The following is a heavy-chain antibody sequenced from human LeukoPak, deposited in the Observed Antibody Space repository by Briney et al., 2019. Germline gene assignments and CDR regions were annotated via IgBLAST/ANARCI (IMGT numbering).Heavy chain of an antibody. CDR3: VRDRRTWNDDGFDY. Sequence: SETLSLTCTVSGGSISSYYWSWIRQPAGKGLEWIGRIYISGSTNYNPSLKSRVTMSVDTSKNQFSLKLSSVTAADTAVYYCVRDRRTWNDDGFDYWGQGTLVTVSS. J-gene: IGHJ4*02. CDR2: IYISGST. V-gene: IGHV4-4*07. D-gene: IGHD1-1*01. CDR1: GGSISSYY.